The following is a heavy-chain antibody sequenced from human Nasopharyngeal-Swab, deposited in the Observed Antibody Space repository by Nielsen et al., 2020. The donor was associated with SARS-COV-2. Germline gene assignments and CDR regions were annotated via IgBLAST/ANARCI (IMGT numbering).Heavy chain of an antibody. CDR3: ARVGRYYYDSSGYYDY. CDR1: GGSISSSNW. V-gene: IGHV4-4*02. J-gene: IGHJ4*02. D-gene: IGHD3-22*01. CDR2: IYHSGST. Sequence: SATLSLTCAVSGGSISSSNWRSWVRQPPGKGLEWIGEIYHSGSTNYNPSLKSRVTISVDKSKNQFSLKLSSVTAADTAVYYCARVGRYYYDSSGYYDYWGQGTLVTVSS.